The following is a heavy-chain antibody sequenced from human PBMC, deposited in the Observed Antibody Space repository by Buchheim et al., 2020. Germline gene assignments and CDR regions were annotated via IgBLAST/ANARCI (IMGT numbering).Heavy chain of an antibody. J-gene: IGHJ6*02. Sequence: QVQLQESGPGLVKPSQTLSLTCTVSGGSISSGGYYWSWIRQHPGKGLEWIGYIYYSGSTYYNPSLKSRVITSVDTSKNQFSLKLSSVTAADTAVYYCARDRLIVVVPAAINYYYYGMDVWGQGTT. D-gene: IGHD2-2*02. CDR3: ARDRLIVVVPAAINYYYYGMDV. V-gene: IGHV4-31*03. CDR2: IYYSGST. CDR1: GGSISSGGYY.